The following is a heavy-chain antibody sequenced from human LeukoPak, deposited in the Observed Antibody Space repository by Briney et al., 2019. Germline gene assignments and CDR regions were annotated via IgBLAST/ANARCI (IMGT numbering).Heavy chain of an antibody. CDR2: TSPNGRDT. CDR3: AKSPYGFPNWFDP. CDR1: GFTFGTSW. J-gene: IGHJ5*02. Sequence: GGSLRLPCAASGFTFGTSWMSWFRRAPGTGLQWVAHTSPNGRDTYYVDSVKGRFTISRDNSKNTLYLQMNSLRAEDTAVYYCAKSPYGFPNWFDPWGQGTLVTVSS. V-gene: IGHV3-7*01. D-gene: IGHD3-10*01.